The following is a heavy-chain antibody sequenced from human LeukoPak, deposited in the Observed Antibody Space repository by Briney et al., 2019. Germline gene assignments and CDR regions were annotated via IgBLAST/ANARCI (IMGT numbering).Heavy chain of an antibody. CDR2: VYYSGST. CDR3: ARDSRWGQLVHHFDC. CDR1: GDSISSTNYY. V-gene: IGHV4-39*07. Sequence: SETLSLTCSVSGDSISSTNYYWGWIRQPPGKGLEWIGSVYYSGSTYYNPSLKSRVTISIDTSKNQFSLKLTSVTAADTAVYYCARDSRWGQLVHHFDCWGQGTLVTVSS. D-gene: IGHD6-13*01. J-gene: IGHJ4*02.